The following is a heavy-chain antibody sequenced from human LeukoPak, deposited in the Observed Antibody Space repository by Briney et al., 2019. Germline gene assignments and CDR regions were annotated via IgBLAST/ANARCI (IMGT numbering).Heavy chain of an antibody. CDR3: AGGPEKADFDF. CDR1: GYSINNGYY. CDR2: IYSSGRT. Sequence: SETLSLTCTVSGYSINNGYYWAWIRQPPGKGLQWIGYIYSSGRTNYNPSLKSRVSISVDKSNNQFSLNLRSVTAADTAVYYCAGGPEKADFDFWGQGTLVIVSS. J-gene: IGHJ4*02. D-gene: IGHD1-14*01. V-gene: IGHV4-61*05.